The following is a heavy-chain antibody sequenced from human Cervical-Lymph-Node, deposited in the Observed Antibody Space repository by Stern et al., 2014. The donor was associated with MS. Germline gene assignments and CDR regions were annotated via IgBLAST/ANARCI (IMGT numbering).Heavy chain of an antibody. CDR1: GYIFGAYY. J-gene: IGHJ4*02. CDR2: INPNTRDT. D-gene: IGHD3-16*01. CDR3: ARGRDGVYFDY. V-gene: IGHV1-2*06. Sequence: VQLVESGADVKKPGASLTVSCKTSGYIFGAYYIHWVRQAPGQGLELMGRINPNTRDTDYARKFQDRVTMTRDTSINTAYMELFRLTSDDSAIYYCARGRDGVYFDYWGQGSLVVVSS.